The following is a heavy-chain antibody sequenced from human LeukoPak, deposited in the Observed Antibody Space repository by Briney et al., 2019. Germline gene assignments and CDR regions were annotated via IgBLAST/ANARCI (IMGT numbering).Heavy chain of an antibody. J-gene: IGHJ4*02. CDR2: IWYDGSNK. V-gene: IGHV3-33*06. CDR3: AKLPPVDHVLRYFDY. CDR1: GFTFSSYG. Sequence: PGRSLRLSCAASGFTFSSYGMHWVRQAPGKGLEWVAVIWYDGSNKYYADSVKGRFTISRDNSKNTLYLQMNSLRAEDTAVYYCAKLPPVDHVLRYFDYWGQGTLVTVSS. D-gene: IGHD1-14*01.